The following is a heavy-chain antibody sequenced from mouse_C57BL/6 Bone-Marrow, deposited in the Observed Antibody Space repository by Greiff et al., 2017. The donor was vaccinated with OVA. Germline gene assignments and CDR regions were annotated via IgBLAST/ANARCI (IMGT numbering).Heavy chain of an antibody. Sequence: VKLMESGPELVKPGASVKISCKASGYSFTSYYIHWVKQRPGQGLEWIGWIYPGSGNTKYNEKFKGKATLTADTSSSTAYMQLSSLTSEDSAVYYCARMITTVDYFDYWGQGTTLTVSS. J-gene: IGHJ2*01. D-gene: IGHD1-1*01. CDR3: ARMITTVDYFDY. V-gene: IGHV1-66*01. CDR2: IYPGSGNT. CDR1: GYSFTSYY.